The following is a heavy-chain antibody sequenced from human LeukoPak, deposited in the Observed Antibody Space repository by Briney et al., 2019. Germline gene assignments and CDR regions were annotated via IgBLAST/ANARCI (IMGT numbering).Heavy chain of an antibody. D-gene: IGHD1-26*01. V-gene: IGHV3-23*01. J-gene: IGHJ3*02. CDR3: AKIVGATTPRYAFDI. CDR2: ISSSGGST. CDR1: RFTFSSYA. Sequence: QAGGSLRLSCAASRFTFSSYAMSWVRQAPGKGLEWVSTISSSGGSTYYADSVKGRFTISRDNSKNTLYLQMNSLRAEDTAVYYCAKIVGATTPRYAFDIWGQGTMVSVSS.